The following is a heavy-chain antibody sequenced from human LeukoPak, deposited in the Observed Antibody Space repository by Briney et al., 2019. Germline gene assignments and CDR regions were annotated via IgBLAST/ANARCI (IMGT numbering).Heavy chain of an antibody. Sequence: SETLSLTCAAYGGSFSGYYWSWIRQPPGKGLEWIGEINHSGSTNYNPSLKSRVTISVDTSKNQLSLKLSSVTAADTAVYYCARDGSGSYSTDWGQGTLVTVSS. CDR2: INHSGST. V-gene: IGHV4-34*01. CDR3: ARDGSGSYSTD. J-gene: IGHJ4*02. D-gene: IGHD3-10*01. CDR1: GGSFSGYY.